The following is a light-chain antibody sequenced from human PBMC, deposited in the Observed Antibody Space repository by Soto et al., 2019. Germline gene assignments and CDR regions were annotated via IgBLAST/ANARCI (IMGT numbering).Light chain of an antibody. CDR2: EVS. V-gene: IGLV2-14*01. CDR3: SSYTGSSTLVV. J-gene: IGLJ2*01. CDR1: SSDVGGFNY. Sequence: QSALTQPASVSGSPGQSITLSCTGTSSDVGGFNYVSWYQQHPGKAPKLIIYEVSNRPSGVSNRFSASKSGNTASLTISGLQAGDEADYSCSSYTGSSTLVVFGGGTQLTVL.